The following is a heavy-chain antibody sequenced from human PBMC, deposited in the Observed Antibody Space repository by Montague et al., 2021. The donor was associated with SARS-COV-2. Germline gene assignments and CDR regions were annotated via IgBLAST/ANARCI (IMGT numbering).Heavy chain of an antibody. V-gene: IGHV4-31*03. CDR2: ISYSGRT. D-gene: IGHD6-13*01. J-gene: IGHJ4*02. CDR1: GGSISSDESY. CDR3: ARMYVPAHGTSAASYSDY. Sequence: TLSLTCIVSGGSISSDESYWAWIRQHPGKGLERIGYISYSGRTSYNVSLKSRLTISADTSDNQFSLKLTSMTAADTAVYYCARMYVPAHGTSAASYSDYWGRGTLVTVSS.